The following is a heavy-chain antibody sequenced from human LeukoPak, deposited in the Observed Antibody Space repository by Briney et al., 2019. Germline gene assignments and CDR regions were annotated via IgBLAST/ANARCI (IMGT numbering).Heavy chain of an antibody. CDR2: IYSGGST. Sequence: GGSLRLSCAASGFTVSSSYMSWVRQAPGKGLEWVSVIYSGGSTYYADSVKGRFTISRDNSKNTLYLQMNSLRAEDTAVYYCAREYSGSYYGYFDYWGQGTLVTVSS. V-gene: IGHV3-53*01. CDR3: AREYSGSYYGYFDY. J-gene: IGHJ4*02. CDR1: GFTVSSSY. D-gene: IGHD1-26*01.